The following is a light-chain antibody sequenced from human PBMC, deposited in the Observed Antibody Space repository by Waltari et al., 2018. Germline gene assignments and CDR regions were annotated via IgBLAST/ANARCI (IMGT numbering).Light chain of an antibody. CDR1: QSIRSR. CDR2: KAS. V-gene: IGKV1-5*03. CDR3: QQYSSEST. J-gene: IGKJ1*01. Sequence: DIQMTQSPSTLSASVGDRVTITCRASQSIRSRLAWYQQKPGKAPKLLIYKASTLESGVPSRFSGSGSGTEFTLTISSLQPDDFATYYCQQYSSESTFGQGTKVEIK.